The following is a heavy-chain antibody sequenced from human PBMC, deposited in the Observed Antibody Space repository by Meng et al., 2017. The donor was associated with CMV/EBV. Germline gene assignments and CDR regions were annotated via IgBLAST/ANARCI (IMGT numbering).Heavy chain of an antibody. V-gene: IGHV3-30*04. Sequence: LSLTCAASGFTFSSYAVHWVRQAPGKGLEWVAVISYDGSNKYYADSVKGRFTISRDNSKNTLYLQMNSLRAEDTAVYYCARDLWPAAIRTPYYYGMDVWGQGTTVTVSS. CDR1: GFTFSSYA. CDR3: ARDLWPAAIRTPYYYGMDV. D-gene: IGHD2-2*01. J-gene: IGHJ6*02. CDR2: ISYDGSNK.